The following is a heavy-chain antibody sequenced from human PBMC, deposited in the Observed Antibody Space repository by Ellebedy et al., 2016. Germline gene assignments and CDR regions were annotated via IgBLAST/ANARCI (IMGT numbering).Heavy chain of an antibody. J-gene: IGHJ6*02. CDR2: ISYDGSNK. CDR1: GITFSSYG. D-gene: IGHD5-18*01. Sequence: GGSLRLSCVASGITFSSYGMHWVRQAPGKGLEWVAVISYDGSNKYYADSVKGRFTISRDNSKNTLYLQMNSLRAEDTAVYYCARESGYSYGYWYYYGMDVWGQGTTVTVSS. CDR3: ARESGYSYGYWYYYGMDV. V-gene: IGHV3-30*03.